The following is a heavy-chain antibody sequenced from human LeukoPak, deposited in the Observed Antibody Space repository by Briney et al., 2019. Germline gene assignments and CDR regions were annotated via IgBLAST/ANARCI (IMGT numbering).Heavy chain of an antibody. D-gene: IGHD1-26*01. CDR3: TRGLYGSPGDN. J-gene: IGHJ4*02. CDR2: ITSDGSTS. Sequence: GGSLRLSCAASGFTFSNYRMHWVRQAPGKGLLWVSRITSDGSTSDYADSVMGRFTMSRDNAKNTVYLHMNSLGAEDAAVYYCTRGLYGSPGDNWGQGTLVTVSS. CDR1: GFTFSNYR. V-gene: IGHV3-74*01.